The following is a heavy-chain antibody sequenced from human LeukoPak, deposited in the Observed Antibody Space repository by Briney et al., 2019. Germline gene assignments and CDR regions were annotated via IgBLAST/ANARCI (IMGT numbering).Heavy chain of an antibody. J-gene: IGHJ5*02. CDR1: GYTFTSYG. Sequence: ASVKVSCKASGYTFTSYGISWVRQAPGQGLEWMGWISAYNGNTNYAQKLQGRVTMTTDTSTSTAYMELRSLRSDDTAVYYCARDYAAAGSPLRFDPWGQGTLVTVSP. D-gene: IGHD6-13*01. V-gene: IGHV1-18*01. CDR2: ISAYNGNT. CDR3: ARDYAAAGSPLRFDP.